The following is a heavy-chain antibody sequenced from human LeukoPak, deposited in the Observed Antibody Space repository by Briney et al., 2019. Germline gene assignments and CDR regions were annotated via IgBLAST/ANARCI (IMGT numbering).Heavy chain of an antibody. CDR1: GFTFRSHE. D-gene: IGHD3-10*01. V-gene: IGHV3-21*01. J-gene: IGHJ4*02. CDR3: ARDSDPYGSGSIETVDY. CDR2: ISSSSSYI. Sequence: GGSLRLSCAASGFTFRSHEMNWVRQAPGKGLEWVSSISSSSSYIYYADSVKGRFTISRDNAKNSLYLQMNSLRAEDTAVYYCARDSDPYGSGSIETVDYWGQGTLVTVSS.